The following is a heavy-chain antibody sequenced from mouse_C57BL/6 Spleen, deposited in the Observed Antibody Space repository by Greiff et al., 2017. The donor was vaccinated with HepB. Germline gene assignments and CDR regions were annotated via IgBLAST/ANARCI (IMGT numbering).Heavy chain of an antibody. D-gene: IGHD2-4*01. Sequence: EVMLVESGGGLVKPGGSLKLSCAASGFTFSSYAMSWVRQTPEKRLEWVATISDGGSYTYYPDNVKGRFTISRDNAKNNLYLQMSHLKSEDTAMYYCARTRYDYDAPYSAMDYWGQGTSVTVSS. J-gene: IGHJ4*01. CDR2: ISDGGSYT. CDR3: ARTRYDYDAPYSAMDY. CDR1: GFTFSSYA. V-gene: IGHV5-4*03.